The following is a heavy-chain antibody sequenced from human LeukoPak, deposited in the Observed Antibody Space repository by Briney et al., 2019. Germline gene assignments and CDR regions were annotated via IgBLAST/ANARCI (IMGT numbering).Heavy chain of an antibody. Sequence: GGSLRLSCAVSGFTFSTYSMSWVRQCPGKGLEWVSYISSSSRTIYYTDSVKGRFTISRDNAKNSVSLQMNSLRAEDTAVYYCARRSSPDYYNSGTNYLFDYWGQGTLVTVSS. D-gene: IGHD3-10*01. CDR2: ISSSSRTI. J-gene: IGHJ4*02. V-gene: IGHV3-48*01. CDR3: ARRSSPDYYNSGTNYLFDY. CDR1: GFTFSTYS.